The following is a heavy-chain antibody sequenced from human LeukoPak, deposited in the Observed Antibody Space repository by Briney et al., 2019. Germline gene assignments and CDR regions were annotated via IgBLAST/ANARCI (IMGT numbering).Heavy chain of an antibody. V-gene: IGHV3-48*01. CDR1: GFTFSSYS. CDR2: ISSSSNTI. Sequence: GGSLRLSCAASGFTFSSYSMNWVRQAPGKGLEWVSYISSSSNTIYYADSVKGRFTISRDNAENSLYLQMNSLSAEDSAVYYCARDLRGYCSSSTCYHFDYWGQGTLVTVSS. J-gene: IGHJ4*02. CDR3: ARDLRGYCSSSTCYHFDY. D-gene: IGHD2-2*01.